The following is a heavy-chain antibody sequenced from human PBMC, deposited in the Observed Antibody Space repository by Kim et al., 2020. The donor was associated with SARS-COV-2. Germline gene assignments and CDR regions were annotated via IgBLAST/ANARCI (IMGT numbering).Heavy chain of an antibody. J-gene: IGHJ2*01. CDR1: GGSFSGYY. Sequence: SETLSLTCAVYGGSFSGYYWSWIRQLPGKGLEWIGEINHSGSTNYNPSLKSRVTISVDTSKNQFSLKLSSVTAADTAVYYCAREPTMVRGVIRFDLWGRGTLVTVSS. D-gene: IGHD3-10*01. CDR3: AREPTMVRGVIRFDL. V-gene: IGHV4-34*01. CDR2: INHSGST.